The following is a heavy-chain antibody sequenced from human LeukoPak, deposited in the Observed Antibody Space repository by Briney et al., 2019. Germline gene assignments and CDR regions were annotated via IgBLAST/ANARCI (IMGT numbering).Heavy chain of an antibody. Sequence: SQTLSLTCAISGDSVSSNSAAWNRIRQSPSRGLEWLGRTYYRSKWYNDYAVSVKSRITINPDTSKNQFSLQLNSVTPEDTAVYYCARDLYYYDSSGIDYWGQGTLVTVSS. CDR2: TYYRSKWYN. CDR3: ARDLYYYDSSGIDY. CDR1: GDSVSSNSAA. J-gene: IGHJ4*02. V-gene: IGHV6-1*01. D-gene: IGHD3-22*01.